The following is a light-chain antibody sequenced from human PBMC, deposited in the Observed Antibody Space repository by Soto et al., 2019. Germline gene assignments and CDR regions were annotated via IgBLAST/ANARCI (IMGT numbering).Light chain of an antibody. J-gene: IGLJ2*01. V-gene: IGLV1-47*01. CDR2: RNN. CDR1: SSNIGSNY. Sequence: QAVVTQPPSASGTPGQRVTISCSGSSSNIGSNYVYWYQQLPGTAPKLLIYRNNQPPSGVPDRFSGSKSGTSASLAISGLRSEDEADYYCAAWDDSLSGPVFGGGTQLTVL. CDR3: AAWDDSLSGPV.